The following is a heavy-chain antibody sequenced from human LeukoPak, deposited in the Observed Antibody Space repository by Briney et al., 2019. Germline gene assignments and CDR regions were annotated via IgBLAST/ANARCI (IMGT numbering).Heavy chain of an antibody. V-gene: IGHV1-2*02. Sequence: ASAKVSCKASGYTFTGYCMHWVRQAPGQGLEWMGWINPNSGGTNYAQKFQGRVTMTRDTSISTAYMELSRLRSDDTAVYYCARMYYYDSSGYYHDAFDIWGQGTMVTVSS. J-gene: IGHJ3*02. D-gene: IGHD3-22*01. CDR3: ARMYYYDSSGYYHDAFDI. CDR2: INPNSGGT. CDR1: GYTFTGYC.